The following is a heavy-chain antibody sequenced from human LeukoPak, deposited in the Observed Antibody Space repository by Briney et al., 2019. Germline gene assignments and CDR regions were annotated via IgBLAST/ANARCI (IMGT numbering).Heavy chain of an antibody. J-gene: IGHJ3*02. CDR2: IYYSGST. CDR1: GGSISSSSYY. D-gene: IGHD3-22*01. V-gene: IGHV4-39*01. CDR3: ARQGRISMIVVLIEDAFDI. Sequence: PPQTLSLTCTVSGGSISSSSYYWGWIRQPPGKGLEWIGSIYYSGSTYYNPSLKSRVTISVDTSKNQFSLKLSSVTAADTAVYYCARQGRISMIVVLIEDAFDIWGQGTMVTVSS.